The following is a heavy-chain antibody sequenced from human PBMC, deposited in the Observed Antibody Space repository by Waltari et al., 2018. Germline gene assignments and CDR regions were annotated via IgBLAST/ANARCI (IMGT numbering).Heavy chain of an antibody. Sequence: EVQVVESGGGLVQPGGSLSLSCVASGFSFSTYEMNWVRQAPGKGLEWVAYITGSGRTIYYADSVKGRFTISRDSAKNSLYLQMNSLTVEDTAVYYCAREYTSSSGDAFDIWGQGTMVIVSS. J-gene: IGHJ3*02. CDR2: ITGSGRTI. CDR3: AREYTSSSGDAFDI. CDR1: GFSFSTYE. V-gene: IGHV3-48*03. D-gene: IGHD6-6*01.